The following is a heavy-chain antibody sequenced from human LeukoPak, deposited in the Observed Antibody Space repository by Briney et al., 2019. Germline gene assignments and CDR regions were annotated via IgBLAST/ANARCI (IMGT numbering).Heavy chain of an antibody. D-gene: IGHD2-2*01. V-gene: IGHV4-34*01. J-gene: IGHJ4*02. CDR2: INVGGST. CDR1: GGSFDGYS. Sequence: SETLSLTCGFYGGSFDGYSWSWIRQSPRKGLEWIGEINVGGSTTYNPSLKSRVTISVDKSKNQFSLNLSSVTAADTAVYYCATDFEGTSGLFDYWGQGTLVTVSS. CDR3: ATDFEGTSGLFDY.